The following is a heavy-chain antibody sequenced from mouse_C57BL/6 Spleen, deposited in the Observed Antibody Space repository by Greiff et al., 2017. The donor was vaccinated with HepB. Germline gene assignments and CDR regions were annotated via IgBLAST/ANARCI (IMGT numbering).Heavy chain of an antibody. CDR2: IYPGSGST. CDR3: ARSNYYDYEGAMDY. Sequence: VQLQQPGAELVKPGASVKMSCKASGYTFTSYWITWVKQRPGQGLEWIGDIYPGSGSTNNNEKFKSKATLTVDTSSSTAYMQLSSLTSEDSAVYYCARSNYYDYEGAMDYWGQGTSVTVSS. J-gene: IGHJ4*01. D-gene: IGHD2-4*01. V-gene: IGHV1-55*01. CDR1: GYTFTSYW.